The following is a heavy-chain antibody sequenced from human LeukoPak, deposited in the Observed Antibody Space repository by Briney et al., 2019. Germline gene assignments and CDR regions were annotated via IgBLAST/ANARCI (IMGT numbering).Heavy chain of an antibody. Sequence: GGSLRLFCTVSGFSVNSFGMSWVRQAPGKGLEWISAISINGETTWYADSVKGRFIISRDNSKNALYLQLSSLRVEDTAVYYCSQGFSSGWYPNWGQGSLVSVSS. V-gene: IGHV3-23*01. CDR1: GFSVNSFG. D-gene: IGHD6-19*01. CDR2: ISINGETT. J-gene: IGHJ4*02. CDR3: SQGFSSGWYPN.